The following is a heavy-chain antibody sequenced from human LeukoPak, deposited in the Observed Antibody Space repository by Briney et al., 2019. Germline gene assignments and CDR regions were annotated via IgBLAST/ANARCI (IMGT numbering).Heavy chain of an antibody. CDR1: GFTFNRNN. V-gene: IGHV3-48*01. Sequence: PGGSLRLSCAASGFTFNRNNMNWVRQAPGKGLEWVSYISSTSITMYYADSVKGRFTISRDNAKNSLYLQMNSLRADDTAVYYCARESILAVAGDFWGQATLVTVSS. J-gene: IGHJ4*02. CDR3: ARESILAVAGDF. D-gene: IGHD6-19*01. CDR2: ISSTSITM.